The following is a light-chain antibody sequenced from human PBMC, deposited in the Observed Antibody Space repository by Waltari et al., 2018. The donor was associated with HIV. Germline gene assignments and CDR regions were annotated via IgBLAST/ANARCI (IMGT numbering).Light chain of an antibody. Sequence: QSVLTQPPSVSAAPGQKVTISCSGGSANVGASDVPWYPQLPGTAPNPLIYDDDKRPPGIPARFSGSKSGTSATLGITGLQTGDEADYYCGTWDNRLTTVVFGGGTKLTVL. J-gene: IGLJ2*01. V-gene: IGLV1-51*01. CDR1: SANVGASD. CDR2: DDD. CDR3: GTWDNRLTTVV.